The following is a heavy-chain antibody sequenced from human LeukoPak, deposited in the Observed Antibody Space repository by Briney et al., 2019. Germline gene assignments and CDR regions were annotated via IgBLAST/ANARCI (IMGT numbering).Heavy chain of an antibody. CDR1: GFPFSEYS. D-gene: IGHD1-1*01. V-gene: IGHV3-11*06. CDR3: ARDHNYAFDN. Sequence: GGSLRLSCAASGFPFSEYSMNWVRQAPGKGLEWISYIGISSGNTKYADSVKGRFTVSGDNARNSLYLQMNSLRVEDTAVYYCARDHNYAFDNWGQGTLVTVAS. J-gene: IGHJ4*02. CDR2: IGISSGNT.